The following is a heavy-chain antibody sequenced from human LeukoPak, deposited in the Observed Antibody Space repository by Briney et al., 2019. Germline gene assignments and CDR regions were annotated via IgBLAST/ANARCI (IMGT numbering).Heavy chain of an antibody. V-gene: IGHV4-30-2*01. D-gene: IGHD4-17*01. CDR1: GGSISSGGYY. CDR2: IYHSGST. J-gene: IGHJ4*02. Sequence: SETLSLTCTVSGGSISSGGYYWSWIRQPPGKGLEWIGYIYHSGSTYYNPSLKSRVTISVDRSKNQFSLKLSSVTAADTAVYYCARDSTVTRTTYFDYWGQGTLVTVSS. CDR3: ARDSTVTRTTYFDY.